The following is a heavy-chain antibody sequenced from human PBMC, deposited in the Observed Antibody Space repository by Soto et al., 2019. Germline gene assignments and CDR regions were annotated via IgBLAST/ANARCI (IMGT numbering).Heavy chain of an antibody. CDR2: ISSSGTAGGT. D-gene: IGHD6-6*01. J-gene: IGHJ4*02. CDR1: GFTFSSYE. CDR3: ARGSGMTPRPGDD. V-gene: IGHV3-48*03. Sequence: GGSLRLSCAASGFTFSSYEMNWVRQAPGKGLEWVSYISSSGTAGGTYYADSVKGRFTISRDSSKNTVYLQMNSLRAEDTAVYYCARGSGMTPRPGDDWSQGTQVTVSS.